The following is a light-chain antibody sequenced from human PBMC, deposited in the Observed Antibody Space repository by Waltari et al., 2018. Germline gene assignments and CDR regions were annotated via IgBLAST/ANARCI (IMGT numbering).Light chain of an antibody. J-gene: IGLJ7*01. CDR3: QVWDGNSDHAV. CDR1: NIGGKR. V-gene: IGLV3-21*02. CDR2: DES. Sequence: SYVLTRPPSVSVAPGQTARITCGGKNIGGKRVHWYQQMPGQAPILVVSDESDRPSGIPERFSGSNPGNTATLTISRVEAGDEADYYCQVWDGNSDHAVFGGGTQLTVL.